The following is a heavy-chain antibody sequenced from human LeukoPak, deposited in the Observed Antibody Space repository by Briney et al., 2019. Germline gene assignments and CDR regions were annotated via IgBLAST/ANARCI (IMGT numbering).Heavy chain of an antibody. CDR3: SRLNTYYFTSGSSDVFDI. CDR1: GGSISSSNW. J-gene: IGHJ3*02. D-gene: IGHD3-10*01. V-gene: IGHV4-4*02. Sequence: PSETLSLTCAVSGGSISSSNWWSWVRPPPGKGLEWIGEVYQSGSTNYNPSLKSRVTMSVDKSKNQFSLKLSSMTAADTAMYYCSRLNTYYFTSGSSDVFDIWGQGTMVTVSS. CDR2: VYQSGST.